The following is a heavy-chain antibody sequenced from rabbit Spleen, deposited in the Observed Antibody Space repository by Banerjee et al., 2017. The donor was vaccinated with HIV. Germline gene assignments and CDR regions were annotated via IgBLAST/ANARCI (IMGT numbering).Heavy chain of an antibody. CDR3: ARDQAGDADYGPYYLNL. J-gene: IGHJ4*01. V-gene: IGHV1S43*01. D-gene: IGHD2-1*01. Sequence: QEQLVESGGGLVKPGGTLTLTCTASGFSFTSSYYMCWVRQAPGKGLEWIGYIDPIFGSTYYASWVNGRFTISSHNAQNTLYLQLNSLTAADTATYFCARDQAGDADYGPYYLNLWGPGTLVTVS. CDR2: IDPIFGST. CDR1: GFSFTSSYY.